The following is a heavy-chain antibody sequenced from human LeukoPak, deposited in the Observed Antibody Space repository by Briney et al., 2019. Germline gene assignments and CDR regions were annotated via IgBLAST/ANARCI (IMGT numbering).Heavy chain of an antibody. J-gene: IGHJ3*02. CDR2: INPNSGGT. CDR1: GYTFTGYY. Sequence: GASVKVSCKASGYTFTGYYMHWVRQAPGQGLEWMGWINPNSGGTNYAHKFQGWVTMTRDTSITTACMELSRLRSHDTAVYYCARAGIVGAKTLGLRSDFDIWGQGTMVTVSS. CDR3: ARAGIVGAKTLGLRSDFDI. D-gene: IGHD1-26*01. V-gene: IGHV1-2*04.